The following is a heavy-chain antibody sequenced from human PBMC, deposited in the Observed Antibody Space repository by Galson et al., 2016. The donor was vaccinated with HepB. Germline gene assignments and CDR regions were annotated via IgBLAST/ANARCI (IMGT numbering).Heavy chain of an antibody. D-gene: IGHD3-22*01. J-gene: IGHJ4*02. CDR2: IGRRSSPI. CDR1: GFTFSSYA. CDR3: ARVDEGYYYLIDY. V-gene: IGHV3-48*02. Sequence: SLRLSCAASGFTFSSYALNWVRQAPGKGLEWVSYIGRRSSPIHYADSVKARFTISRDNAKNSLYLQMNSLRDEDTAVYYCARVDEGYYYLIDYWGQGTLVTVSS.